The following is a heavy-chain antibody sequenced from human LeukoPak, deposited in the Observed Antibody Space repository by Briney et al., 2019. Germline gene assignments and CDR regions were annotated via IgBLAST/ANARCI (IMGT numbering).Heavy chain of an antibody. Sequence: GGSLRLSCAASGFAFNTYSMNWVRQAPGKGLEWVSSVSSGGDFIFYADSVKGRFTVSRDNAENSLYLHLNSLRVEDTAVYYCARSMLRGITGALDNWFDPWGQGSLVTVSS. V-gene: IGHV3-21*06. D-gene: IGHD3-10*01. J-gene: IGHJ5*02. CDR1: GFAFNTYS. CDR2: VSSGGDFI. CDR3: ARSMLRGITGALDNWFDP.